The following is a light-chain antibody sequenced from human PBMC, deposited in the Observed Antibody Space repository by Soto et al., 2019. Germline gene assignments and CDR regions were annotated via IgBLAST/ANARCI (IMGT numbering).Light chain of an antibody. V-gene: IGKV1-17*01. CDR2: AAS. CDR1: RDVGSD. CDR3: QQYNSLYT. Sequence: QMTQSPSSLSASVGEKIIITCRASRDVGSDVSWYQQKPGQAPKLLIYAASNLYTGVPSRFSGSGSGTEFTLTISSLQPDDFATYYCQQYNSLYTFGQGTKVDIK. J-gene: IGKJ2*01.